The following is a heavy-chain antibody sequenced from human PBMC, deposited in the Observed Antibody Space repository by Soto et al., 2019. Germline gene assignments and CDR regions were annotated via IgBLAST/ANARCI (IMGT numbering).Heavy chain of an antibody. V-gene: IGHV3-48*01. Sequence: GGSLRLSCAASGFTFSSYSMNWVRQAPGKGLEWVSYISSSSSTIYYADPVKGRFTISRDNAKNSLYLQMNSLRAEDTAVYYCAREGLSYDFWSGFLWGQGTLVTVSS. CDR3: AREGLSYDFWSGFL. CDR2: ISSSSSTI. D-gene: IGHD3-3*01. CDR1: GFTFSSYS. J-gene: IGHJ4*02.